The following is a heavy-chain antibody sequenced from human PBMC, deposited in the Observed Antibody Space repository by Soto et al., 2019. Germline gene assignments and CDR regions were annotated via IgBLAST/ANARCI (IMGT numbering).Heavy chain of an antibody. V-gene: IGHV4-59*01. Sequence: QVQLQESGPGLVKPSETLSLTCTVSGVSISSYYWSWIRQPPGKGLEWVGYIHYSGNTNYNPSLNGRVTISIDASKNQFSLELSSVTAADSAVYFCARGIGQQLPPLDWGQGTLVTVSS. CDR1: GVSISSYY. CDR2: IHYSGNT. J-gene: IGHJ4*02. CDR3: ARGIGQQLPPLD. D-gene: IGHD6-13*01.